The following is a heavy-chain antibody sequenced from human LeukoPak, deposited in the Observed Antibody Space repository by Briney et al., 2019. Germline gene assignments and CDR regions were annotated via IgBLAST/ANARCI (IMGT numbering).Heavy chain of an antibody. D-gene: IGHD6-19*01. J-gene: IGHJ4*02. Sequence: GASVKVSCKGSGYTFTGYHVHWVRLVPGQGLEWLGWINPDNGGTFYAQQFQGRVTMTRDTSISTAYMELSRLRSDDTAVYYCARVGRVAVAADRADYWGQGTLVTVSS. CDR3: ARVGRVAVAADRADY. CDR2: INPDNGGT. CDR1: GYTFTGYH. V-gene: IGHV1-2*02.